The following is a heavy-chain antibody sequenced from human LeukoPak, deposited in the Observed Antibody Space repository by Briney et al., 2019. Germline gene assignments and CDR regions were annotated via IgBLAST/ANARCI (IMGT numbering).Heavy chain of an antibody. V-gene: IGHV3-48*03. Sequence: GGSLRLSCAASGFTFSSYEMNWVRQAPGKGLEWVSYISSSGSTIYYADSVKGRFTISRDNAKNSLYLQMNSLRAGDTAVYYCARADNYYCSGGSCFFDYWGQGTLVTVSS. CDR1: GFTFSSYE. CDR3: ARADNYYCSGGSCFFDY. CDR2: ISSSGSTI. D-gene: IGHD2-15*01. J-gene: IGHJ4*02.